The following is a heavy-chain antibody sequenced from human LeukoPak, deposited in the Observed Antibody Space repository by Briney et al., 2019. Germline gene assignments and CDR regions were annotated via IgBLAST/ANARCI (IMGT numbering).Heavy chain of an antibody. J-gene: IGHJ4*02. CDR3: AKDFNAISTAYIFDY. CDR2: ISSDGINK. CDR1: GFTFTSYA. D-gene: IGHD3-9*01. Sequence: PGRSLRLSCAASGFTFTSYAMHWVRQAPGKGLEWMAAISSDGINKYYADSVKGRFTVSRDISKNTVYLQMNSLRTEDTAVYYCAKDFNAISTAYIFDYWGQGTLVTVSS. V-gene: IGHV3-30*18.